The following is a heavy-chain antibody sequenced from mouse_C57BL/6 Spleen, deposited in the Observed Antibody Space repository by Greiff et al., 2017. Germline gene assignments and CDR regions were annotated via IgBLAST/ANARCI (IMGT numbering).Heavy chain of an antibody. D-gene: IGHD1-1*01. Sequence: VQLQESGAELVRPGASVTLSCKASGYTFTDYEMHWVKQTPVHGLEWIGAIDPETGGTAYNQKFKGKAILTADKSSSTAYMELRSLTSEDSAVYYGTLFITTVVAHYFDYWGQGTTLTVSS. CDR3: TLFITTVVAHYFDY. CDR1: GYTFTDYE. J-gene: IGHJ2*01. V-gene: IGHV1-15*01. CDR2: IDPETGGT.